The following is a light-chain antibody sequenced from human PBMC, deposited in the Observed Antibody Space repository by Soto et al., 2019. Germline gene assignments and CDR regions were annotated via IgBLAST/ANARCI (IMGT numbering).Light chain of an antibody. J-gene: IGKJ1*01. CDR3: QQYGGSPL. CDR2: GAS. Sequence: EIVLTQSPGTLCLSPGERATLSCRASQGISSNNLAWYQQKTGQAPRLLIYGASSRATGIPDRFSGSGSGTDFTLTISRLEPEDSAVYYCQQYGGSPLFGQGTKVEIK. CDR1: QGISSNN. V-gene: IGKV3-20*01.